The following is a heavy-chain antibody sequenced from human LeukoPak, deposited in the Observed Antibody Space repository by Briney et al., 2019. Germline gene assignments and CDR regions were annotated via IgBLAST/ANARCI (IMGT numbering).Heavy chain of an antibody. CDR3: ATDLNHVLRYFDWPPGY. J-gene: IGHJ4*02. D-gene: IGHD3-9*01. CDR1: GYTLTELS. V-gene: IGHV1-24*01. Sequence: ASVKVSCKVSGYTLTELSMHWVRQAPGKGLEWMGGFDPEDGETIYAQKFQGRVTMTEDTSTDTAYMELSSLRPEDTAVYYCATDLNHVLRYFDWPPGYWGQGTLVTVSS. CDR2: FDPEDGET.